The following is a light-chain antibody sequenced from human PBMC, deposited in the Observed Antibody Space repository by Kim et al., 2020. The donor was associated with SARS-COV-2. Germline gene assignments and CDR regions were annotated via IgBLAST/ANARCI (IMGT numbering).Light chain of an antibody. CDR1: TSNIGTNA. CDR2: SND. J-gene: IGLJ2*01. Sequence: GQRVPISCSASTSNIGTNAVNWYQQLPATAPTLLIYSNDHRPSGVPDRFSGSKSGTSASLAISGLQSEDEADYYCSAWDDSLNGVIFGGGTQLTVL. CDR3: SAWDDSLNGVI. V-gene: IGLV1-44*01.